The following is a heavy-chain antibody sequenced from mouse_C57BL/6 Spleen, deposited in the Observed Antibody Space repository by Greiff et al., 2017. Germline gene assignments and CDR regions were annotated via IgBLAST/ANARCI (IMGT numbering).Heavy chain of an antibody. J-gene: IGHJ2*01. CDR1: GYAFSSSW. V-gene: IGHV1-82*01. CDR2: IYPGDGDT. Sequence: VQLQQSGPELVKPGASVKISCKASGYAFSSSWMNWVKQRPGKGLEWIGRIYPGDGDTNYNGKFKGKATLTADKSSSTAYMQLSSLTSEDSAVYFCARSGLREFFDYWGQGTTLTVSS. D-gene: IGHD2-4*01. CDR3: ARSGLREFFDY.